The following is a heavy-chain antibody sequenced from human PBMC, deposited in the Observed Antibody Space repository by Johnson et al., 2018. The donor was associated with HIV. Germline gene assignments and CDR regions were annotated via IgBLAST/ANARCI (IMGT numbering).Heavy chain of an antibody. D-gene: IGHD4-17*01. CDR1: GFTFSSYG. Sequence: QVQLVESGGGVVQPGRSLRLSCVAAGFTFSSYGMHWVRQAPGKGLEWVAVISYDGSNKYYADSVKGRFNISRDNSKNTLYLQMNSLRAEDTAVYYCAKGPYGSAFDIWGQGTMVTVSS. V-gene: IGHV3-30*18. CDR3: AKGPYGSAFDI. CDR2: ISYDGSNK. J-gene: IGHJ3*02.